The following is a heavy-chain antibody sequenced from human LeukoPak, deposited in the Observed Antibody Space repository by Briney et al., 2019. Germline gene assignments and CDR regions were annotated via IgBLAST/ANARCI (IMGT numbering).Heavy chain of an antibody. CDR1: GFTFSSYS. Sequence: GGSLRLSCAASGFTFSSYSMNWVRQAPGKGLEWVSSISSSSSYIYYADSVNGRFTISRDNAKNSLYLQMNSLRAEDTAVYYCARVGVRYSSGGTFDYWGQGTLVTVSS. D-gene: IGHD6-19*01. V-gene: IGHV3-21*01. CDR2: ISSSSSYI. J-gene: IGHJ4*02. CDR3: ARVGVRYSSGGTFDY.